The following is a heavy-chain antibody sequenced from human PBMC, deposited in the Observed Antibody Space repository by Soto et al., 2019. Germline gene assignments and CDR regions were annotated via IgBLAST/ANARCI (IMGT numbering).Heavy chain of an antibody. CDR3: ARDVHEIYDILTGYYPTDYYYYYMDV. V-gene: IGHV1-18*01. CDR1: GYTFTSYG. D-gene: IGHD3-9*01. J-gene: IGHJ6*03. Sequence: QVQLVQSGAEVKKPGASVKVSCKASGYTFTSYGISWVRQAPGQGLEWMGWISAYNGNTNYAQKLQGRVTMTTDTSTSTAYMELRSLRSDDTAVYYCARDVHEIYDILTGYYPTDYYYYYMDVWGKGTTVTVSS. CDR2: ISAYNGNT.